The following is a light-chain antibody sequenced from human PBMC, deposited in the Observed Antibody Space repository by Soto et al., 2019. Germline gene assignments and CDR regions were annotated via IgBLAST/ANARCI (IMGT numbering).Light chain of an antibody. CDR2: GAS. CDR1: QSVSNDF. J-gene: IGKJ4*01. V-gene: IGKV3-15*01. Sequence: EIVMTQSPGILSLSPGERATLSCRASQSVSNDFLAWYQQKPGQVPRLLFYGASTRATGVPARFSGSGYETEFTLTISSLQSEDFAVYYCQQYNSWPLTFGGGTKV. CDR3: QQYNSWPLT.